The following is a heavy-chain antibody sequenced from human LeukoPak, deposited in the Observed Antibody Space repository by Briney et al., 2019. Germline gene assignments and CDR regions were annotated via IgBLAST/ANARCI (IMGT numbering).Heavy chain of an antibody. Sequence: GGSLRLSCAASGFTFSSYSMNWVRQAPGKGLEWVSSISSSSSYIYYADSVKGRFTISRDNAKNSLYLQMNSLRAEDTAVYYCAKGGTSSSWYVRRTNWFDPWGQGTLVTVSS. V-gene: IGHV3-21*04. J-gene: IGHJ5*02. CDR3: AKGGTSSSWYVRRTNWFDP. D-gene: IGHD6-13*01. CDR1: GFTFSSYS. CDR2: ISSSSSYI.